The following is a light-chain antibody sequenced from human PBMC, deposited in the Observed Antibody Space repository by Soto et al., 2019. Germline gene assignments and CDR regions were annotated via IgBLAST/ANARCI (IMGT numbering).Light chain of an antibody. V-gene: IGKV3-20*01. CDR3: QQYGSSPIT. CDR1: QSISSN. Sequence: EIVMTQSPATLSMSPGERATLSCRASQSISSNLAWYQQRPGQAPRLLIYGASTRATGIPARFSGSGSGTDFTLTISRLEPEDFAVYYCQQYGSSPITFGQGTRLETK. CDR2: GAS. J-gene: IGKJ5*01.